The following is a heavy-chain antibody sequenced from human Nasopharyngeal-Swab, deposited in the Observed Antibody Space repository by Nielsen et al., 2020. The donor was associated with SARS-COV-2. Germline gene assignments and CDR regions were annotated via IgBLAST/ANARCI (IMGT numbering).Heavy chain of an antibody. D-gene: IGHD5-18*01. CDR2: IYYSGST. J-gene: IGHJ3*02. CDR3: ARDSGYSYGYRLDAFDI. V-gene: IGHV4-59*01. CDR1: GGSISSYY. Sequence: ESLKISCTVSGGSISSYYWSWIRQPPGKGLEWVGYIYYSGSTNYNPSLKSRVTISVDTSKNQFSLKLSSVTAADTAVYYCARDSGYSYGYRLDAFDIWGQGTMVTVSS.